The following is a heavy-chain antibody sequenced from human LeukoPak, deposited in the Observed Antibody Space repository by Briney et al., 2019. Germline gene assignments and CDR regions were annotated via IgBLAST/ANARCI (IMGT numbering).Heavy chain of an antibody. V-gene: IGHV3-23*01. CDR2: ISGSGGST. J-gene: IGHJ4*02. Sequence: GSLRLSCAASGFTFSSYAMSWVRQAPGKGLEWVSAISGSGGSTYYADSVKGRFTISRDNAKNSLYLQMNSLRAEDTAVYYCARVGYSLEFDYWGQGTLVTVSS. D-gene: IGHD5-18*01. CDR1: GFTFSSYA. CDR3: ARVGYSLEFDY.